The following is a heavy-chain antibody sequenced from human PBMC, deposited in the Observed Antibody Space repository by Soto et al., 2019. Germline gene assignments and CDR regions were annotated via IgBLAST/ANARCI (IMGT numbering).Heavy chain of an antibody. CDR2: ISYDGSNK. D-gene: IGHD6-19*01. CDR3: AKDMGVADQWLANFDY. CDR1: GFTFSSYG. Sequence: QVQLVESGGGVVQPGRSLRLSCAASGFTFSSYGMHWVRQAPGKGLEWVAVISYDGSNKNYADSVKGRFTISRDNSKNTLYLQMNSLRAEDTAVYYWAKDMGVADQWLANFDYWGQVTLVTVSS. V-gene: IGHV3-30*18. J-gene: IGHJ4*02.